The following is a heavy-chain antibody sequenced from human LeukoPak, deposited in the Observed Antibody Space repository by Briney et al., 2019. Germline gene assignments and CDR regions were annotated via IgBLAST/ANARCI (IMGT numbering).Heavy chain of an antibody. J-gene: IGHJ4*02. V-gene: IGHV4-34*01. D-gene: IGHD3-9*01. CDR1: GGSFSGYY. CDR3: ARDPRDILTGYYPYFDY. Sequence: PSETLSLTCAVYGGSFSGYYWSWIRQPPGKGLEWIGEINHSGSTNYNPSLKSRVTISVDTSKNQFSLKLSSVTAADTAAYYCARDPRDILTGYYPYFDYWGQGTLVTVSS. CDR2: INHSGST.